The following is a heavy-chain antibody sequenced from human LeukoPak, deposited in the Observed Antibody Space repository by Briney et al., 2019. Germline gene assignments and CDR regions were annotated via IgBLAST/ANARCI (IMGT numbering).Heavy chain of an antibody. CDR1: GYTFTGYY. J-gene: IGHJ4*02. D-gene: IGHD3-10*01. CDR2: INPNSGAT. Sequence: ASVEVSCKASGYTFTGYYMHWVRQAPGQGLEWMGWINPNSGATTYALQFQGRVTMTRDTSISTAYMELSRLRSDDTAVYYCARSDYGSGLTFDYWGQGTLVTVPS. V-gene: IGHV1-2*02. CDR3: ARSDYGSGLTFDY.